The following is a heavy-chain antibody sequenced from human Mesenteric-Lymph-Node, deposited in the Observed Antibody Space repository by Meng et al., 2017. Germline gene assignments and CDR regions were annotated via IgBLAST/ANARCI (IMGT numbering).Heavy chain of an antibody. J-gene: IGHJ5*02. V-gene: IGHV3-15*01. CDR1: GFTFRNAW. CDR3: TTDLSMADWFHP. Sequence: VRLVGCGGGLGVPGVFFSLAWAGYGFTFRNAWMSWVRQAPGKGLEWVGRIKSNIDGGTTDYAAPVKGRFTMSRDDSKNTLYLQMNSLKSEDTGVYYCTTDLSMADWFHPWGQGTLVTVSS. D-gene: IGHD2/OR15-2a*01. CDR2: IKSNIDGGTT.